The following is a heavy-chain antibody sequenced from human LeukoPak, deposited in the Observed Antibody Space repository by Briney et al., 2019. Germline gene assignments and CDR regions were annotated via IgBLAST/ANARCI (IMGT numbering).Heavy chain of an antibody. D-gene: IGHD3-22*01. CDR1: GFSFSSYE. CDR3: ARDVSPTSSYDGTTYYYDAHDY. V-gene: IGHV3-48*03. CDR2: ISSSGSTI. J-gene: IGHJ4*02. Sequence: GGSLRLSCEGSGFSFSSYEMNWVRQAPGKGLEWVSYISSSGSTIYYADSVKGRFTISRGNAKNSLYLQMNSLRAEDTAVYYCARDVSPTSSYDGTTYYYDAHDYWGQGTLVTVS.